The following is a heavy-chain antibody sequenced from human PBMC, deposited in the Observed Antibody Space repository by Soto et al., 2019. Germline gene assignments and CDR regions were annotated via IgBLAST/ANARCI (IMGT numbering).Heavy chain of an antibody. V-gene: IGHV4-59*08. CDR1: GGSISSSNW. J-gene: IGHJ4*02. D-gene: IGHD2-15*01. CDR3: ARRYGGTFDY. CDR2: IYYSGST. Sequence: SETLSLTCTVSGGSISSSNWWTWVRQAPGKGLEWIGYIYYSGSTNYNPSLKSRVTISVDTSKNQFSLKLSSVTAADTAVYYCARRYGGTFDYWGQGTLVTVSS.